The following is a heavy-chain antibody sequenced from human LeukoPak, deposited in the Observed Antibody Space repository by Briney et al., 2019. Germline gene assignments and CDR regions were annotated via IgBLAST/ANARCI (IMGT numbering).Heavy chain of an antibody. J-gene: IGHJ6*02. D-gene: IGHD3/OR15-3a*01. CDR1: GFTFDDYM. Sequence: GGSLRLSCAASGFTFDDYMMHWVRQAPGKGLEWVALISWDGNSIYYADSVKGRFTISRDNGKNSLYLQMLNLRTEDTAFYYCAKDVGAWTGQVNYYCYGMDVWGQGTTVTVSS. V-gene: IGHV3-43*01. CDR2: ISWDGNSI. CDR3: AKDVGAWTGQVNYYCYGMDV.